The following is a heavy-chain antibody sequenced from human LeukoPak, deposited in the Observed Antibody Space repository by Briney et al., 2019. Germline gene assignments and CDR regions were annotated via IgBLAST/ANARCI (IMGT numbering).Heavy chain of an antibody. D-gene: IGHD3-10*01. V-gene: IGHV4-31*03. CDR3: ARVRELTIFDY. Sequence: PSETLSLTCTVSGGSISSGGYYWSWIRQHPGKGLEWIGYIYYSGSTYYNPSLKSRVTISVDTSKNQFSLKLSSVTAADTAVYYCARVRELTIFDYWGQGTLVTASS. J-gene: IGHJ4*02. CDR2: IYYSGST. CDR1: GGSISSGGYY.